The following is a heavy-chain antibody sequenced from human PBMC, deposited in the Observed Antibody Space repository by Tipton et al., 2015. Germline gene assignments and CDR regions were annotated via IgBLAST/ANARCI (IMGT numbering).Heavy chain of an antibody. CDR2: IYYSGTT. D-gene: IGHD5-24*01. J-gene: IGHJ6*02. Sequence: TLSLTCTVSSGSIISSSYSWGWIRQPPGKGLEWIGSIYYSGTTYYYPSLKSRVTISVDTSKNQFSLTLNSVTAADTAVYYCARDLEHGMDVWGQGTTVTVSS. CDR3: ARDLEHGMDV. CDR1: SGSIISSSYS. V-gene: IGHV4-39*07.